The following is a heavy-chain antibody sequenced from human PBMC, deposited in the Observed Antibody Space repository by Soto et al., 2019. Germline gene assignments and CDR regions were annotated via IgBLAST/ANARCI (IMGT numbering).Heavy chain of an antibody. CDR2: IYPGDSDM. J-gene: IGHJ4*02. V-gene: IGHV5-51*01. Sequence: GESLKISCNYSGPRFPNRWFALVRQVPGKGLEWMGNIYPGDSDMKYSPSLDGQVTISADKSSSTAFLEWRSLRASDSATYYCARHDGSGPFDYWGQGTRVTVSS. D-gene: IGHD3-10*01. CDR3: ARHDGSGPFDY. CDR1: GPRFPNRW.